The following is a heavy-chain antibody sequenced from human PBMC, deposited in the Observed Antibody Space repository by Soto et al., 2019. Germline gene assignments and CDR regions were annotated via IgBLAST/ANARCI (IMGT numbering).Heavy chain of an antibody. V-gene: IGHV4-34*01. CDR3: ARLGYSSGWYRDYYYHYGMDV. CDR2: INHSGST. D-gene: IGHD6-19*01. Sequence: SETLSLTCAVYGGSFSGYYWSWIRQPPGKGLEWIGEINHSGSTNYNPSLKSRVTISVDTSKNQFSLKLSSVTAADTAVYYCARLGYSSGWYRDYYYHYGMDVWGQGTTVTVSS. CDR1: GGSFSGYY. J-gene: IGHJ6*02.